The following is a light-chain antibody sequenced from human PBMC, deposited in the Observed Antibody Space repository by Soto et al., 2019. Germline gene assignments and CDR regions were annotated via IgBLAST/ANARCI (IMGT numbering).Light chain of an antibody. V-gene: IGKV1-39*01. J-gene: IGKJ2*01. CDR1: QSIHHY. CDR2: AAS. CDR3: HQSDSNPRT. Sequence: DIQMTQSTSSLSAPVGDRVSITCRPSQSIHHYLKWYQQKPGKAPQLLIYAASSLQSGVPSRFSGSGSGTDFTLTISSLQPEDFATYYCHQSDSNPRTLRQGTKVDIK.